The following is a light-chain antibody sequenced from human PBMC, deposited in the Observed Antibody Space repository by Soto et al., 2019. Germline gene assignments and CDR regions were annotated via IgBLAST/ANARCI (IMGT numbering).Light chain of an antibody. J-gene: IGKJ1*01. CDR1: QGINND. Sequence: AIHLTQYPSSLSASVGDRVTITCRASQGINNDLAWYLEKPVEAPKLLIYGASSLQSGVPSRFSGSGSGTDFTLTISSLQPEDFATYYCLQDFNYPRTFGQGTKVDIK. CDR3: LQDFNYPRT. CDR2: GAS. V-gene: IGKV1-6*01.